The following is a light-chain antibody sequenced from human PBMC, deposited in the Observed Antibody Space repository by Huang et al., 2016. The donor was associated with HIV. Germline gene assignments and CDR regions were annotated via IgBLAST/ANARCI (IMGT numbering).Light chain of an antibody. Sequence: DIVMTQSPDSLALSLGERATINCKSSQSVLYSSNYKKALAWYQQKPGQPPKLLIYWTATREAGVPDRFSGTGSGTNFTLTISSLQSADVALYYCQQYYSRPFTFGPGTKVEIK. J-gene: IGKJ3*01. CDR3: QQYYSRPFT. CDR1: QSVLYSSNYKKA. V-gene: IGKV4-1*01. CDR2: WTA.